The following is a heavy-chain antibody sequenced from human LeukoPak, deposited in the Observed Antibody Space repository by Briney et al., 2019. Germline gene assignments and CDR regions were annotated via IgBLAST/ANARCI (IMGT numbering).Heavy chain of an antibody. Sequence: GGSLRLSCAASGFTFSSYWMSWVRQAPGKGLEWVANIKQDGIERYYVGSVKGRFTISRDNAKNSLYLQMNSLRAEDTAVYYCARDGRGQQLISYYFDYWGRGTLVTVSS. CDR1: GFTFSSYW. V-gene: IGHV3-7*01. CDR3: ARDGRGQQLISYYFDY. D-gene: IGHD6-13*01. CDR2: IKQDGIER. J-gene: IGHJ4*02.